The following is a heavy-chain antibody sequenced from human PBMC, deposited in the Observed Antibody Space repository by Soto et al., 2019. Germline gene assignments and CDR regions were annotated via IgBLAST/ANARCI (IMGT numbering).Heavy chain of an antibody. V-gene: IGHV1-69*13. J-gene: IGHJ4*02. D-gene: IGHD2-8*01. CDR1: GATFSSYS. Sequence: SVDVSCKASGATFSSYSLRCLRQAPGQGLEWMGVIIPIFGTAHYAQKFQGRVTITADESTSTAYMELSSLRSEDTAVYYCARGLFPVFPIDYWGQGTLVTVSS. CDR3: ARGLFPVFPIDY. CDR2: IIPIFGTA.